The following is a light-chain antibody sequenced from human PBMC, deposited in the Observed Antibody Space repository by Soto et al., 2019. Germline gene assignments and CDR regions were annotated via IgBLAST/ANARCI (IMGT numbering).Light chain of an antibody. V-gene: IGLV2-8*01. CDR2: EVS. CDR1: SSDVGDNY. J-gene: IGLJ1*01. Sequence: HSALTQPPSAAGSPGQSVTISCTGTSSDVGDNYVSWYQQHLGKAPKLIIYEVSQRPSGVPDRFSGSKSGNTASLTVSGLQTEDEADYYCSAYAGSNNFGFGSGTKSTVL. CDR3: SAYAGSNNFG.